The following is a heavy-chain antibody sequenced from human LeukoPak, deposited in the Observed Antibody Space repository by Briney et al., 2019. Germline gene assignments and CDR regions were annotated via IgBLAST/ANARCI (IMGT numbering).Heavy chain of an antibody. CDR1: QFNFPSST. D-gene: IGHD6-19*01. CDR2: ISGTGGST. J-gene: IGHJ4*02. Sequence: GGSLRLSCAASQFNFPSSTMAWVRQAPGKGLEWVSTISGTGGSTTYTDSVKGRFTISRDNSKNTLYLQMNSLRAEDTAISYCAKHPSSGFYYFDYWGRGTLVTVSS. CDR3: AKHPSSGFYYFDY. V-gene: IGHV3-23*01.